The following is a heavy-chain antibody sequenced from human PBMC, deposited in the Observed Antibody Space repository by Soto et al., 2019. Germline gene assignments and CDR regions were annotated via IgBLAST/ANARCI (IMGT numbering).Heavy chain of an antibody. CDR1: GFALGSRW. CDR3: VRETFHFDQ. Sequence: EMHLVESGGGLVVPGGSLRLSCAASGFALGSRWMDWVRQAPGKGPEWVANIKEDGSESYYADSVQGRFTISRDNPKNSLFLQMNSLRPEDTAVYYCVRETFHFDQWGQGTLVTVSS. V-gene: IGHV3-7*01. CDR2: IKEDGSES. J-gene: IGHJ4*02.